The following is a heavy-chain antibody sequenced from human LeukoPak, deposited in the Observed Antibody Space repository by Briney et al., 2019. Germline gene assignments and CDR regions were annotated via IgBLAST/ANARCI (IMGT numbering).Heavy chain of an antibody. J-gene: IGHJ4*02. CDR1: GASISDYY. D-gene: IGHD3-10*01. CDR3: ASHHGRGEAFDY. Sequence: SETLSLTCTVSGASISDYYWSWVRQPPGKRLEGIAYMYYSGIPNYSRSLKSRVTMSADKSNNQVSLTLTSVTAADTAVYYCASHHGRGEAFDYWGRGTLVTVSS. V-gene: IGHV4-59*08. CDR2: MYYSGIP.